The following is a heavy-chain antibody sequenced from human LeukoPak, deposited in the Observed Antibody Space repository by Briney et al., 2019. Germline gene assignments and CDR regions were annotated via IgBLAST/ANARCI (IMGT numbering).Heavy chain of an antibody. CDR2: ISTSGST. D-gene: IGHD6-19*01. CDR1: GGSISSGSYY. Sequence: SETLSLTCTVSGGSISSGSYYWSWIRQSAGKGLEWIGRISTSGSTNYNPSLKSRVTISADTSKNQVSLRLTSVTAADTAIYYCARDSSAPRSYFALDVWGQGTTVTVSS. CDR3: ARDSSAPRSYFALDV. V-gene: IGHV4-61*02. J-gene: IGHJ6*01.